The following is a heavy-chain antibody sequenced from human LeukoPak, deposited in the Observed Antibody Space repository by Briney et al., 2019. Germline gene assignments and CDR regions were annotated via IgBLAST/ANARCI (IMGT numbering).Heavy chain of an antibody. V-gene: IGHV4-38-2*01. CDR2: IYHSGST. J-gene: IGHJ4*02. Sequence: SETLSLTCGVSGYSISSGYYWGWIRQPPGKGLEWIGSIYHSGSTYYNPSLKSRVTISVDTSKNQFSLKLSSVTAADTAVYYCARGIAAAGTFDYWGQGTLVTVSS. CDR3: ARGIAAAGTFDY. CDR1: GYSISSGYY. D-gene: IGHD6-13*01.